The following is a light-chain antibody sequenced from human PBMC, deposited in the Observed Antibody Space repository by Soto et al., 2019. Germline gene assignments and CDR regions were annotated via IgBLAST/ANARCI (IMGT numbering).Light chain of an antibody. J-gene: IGKJ1*01. CDR3: QQYGSSPRT. V-gene: IGKV3-20*01. Sequence: EIVLTQSPGTLSLSPGERATLPCRASQSVSSNFLAWYQQKPGQAPRLLIYGASSRATGIPDRFSGSGSGTDFTLTISRLEPEDFAVYYCQQYGSSPRTFVQGTKVEIK. CDR2: GAS. CDR1: QSVSSNF.